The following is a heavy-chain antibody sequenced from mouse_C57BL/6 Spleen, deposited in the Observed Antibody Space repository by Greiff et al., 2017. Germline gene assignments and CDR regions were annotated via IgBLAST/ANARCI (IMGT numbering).Heavy chain of an antibody. CDR1: GFTFSSYA. CDR3: AREHYGNSYWYFDV. CDR2: ISDGGSYT. J-gene: IGHJ1*03. V-gene: IGHV5-4*01. D-gene: IGHD2-1*01. Sequence: EVMLVESGGGLVKPGGSLKLSCAASGFTFSSYAMSWVRQTPEKRLEWVATISDGGSYTYYPDNVKGRFTISRDNAKNNLYLQMSHLKSEDTAMYYCAREHYGNSYWYFDVWGTGTTVTVSS.